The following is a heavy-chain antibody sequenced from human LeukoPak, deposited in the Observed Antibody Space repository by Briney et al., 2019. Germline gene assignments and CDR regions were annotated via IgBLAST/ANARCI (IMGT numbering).Heavy chain of an antibody. Sequence: GGSLRLSCAASGFTVSSNYMSWVRQAPGKGLEWVSVIYSGGSTYYADSVKGRFTISRDNSKNTLYLQMNSLRAEDTAVYYCAKAGLGYCSSTSCHRINYCYYYMDVWGKGTTVTVSS. CDR3: AKAGLGYCSSTSCHRINYCYYYMDV. D-gene: IGHD2-2*01. CDR2: IYSGGST. V-gene: IGHV3-53*01. J-gene: IGHJ6*03. CDR1: GFTVSSNY.